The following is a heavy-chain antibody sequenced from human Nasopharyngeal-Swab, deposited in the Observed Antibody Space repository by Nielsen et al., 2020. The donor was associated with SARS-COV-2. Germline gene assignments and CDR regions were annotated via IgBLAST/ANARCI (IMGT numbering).Heavy chain of an antibody. J-gene: IGHJ4*02. V-gene: IGHV4-61*02. D-gene: IGHD6-19*01. CDR3: ARVTGYSSGWRGFDY. CDR2: IYTSGST. CDR1: GGSISGGSYY. Sequence: SETLSLTCTVSGGSISGGSYYWSWIRQPAGKGLEWIGRIYTSGSTNYNPSLKSRVTISVDTSKNQFSLKLSSVTAADTAVYYCARVTGYSSGWRGFDYWGQGTLVTVSS.